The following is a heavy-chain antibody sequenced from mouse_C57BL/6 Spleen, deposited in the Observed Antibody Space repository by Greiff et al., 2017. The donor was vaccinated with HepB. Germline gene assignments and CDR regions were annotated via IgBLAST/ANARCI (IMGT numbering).Heavy chain of an antibody. CDR1: GFNIKDDY. CDR2: IDPENGDT. Sequence: EVKVVESGAELVRPGASVKLSCTASGFNIKDDYMHWVKQRPEQGLEWIGWIDPENGDTEYASKFQGKATITADTSSNTAYLQLSSLTSEDTAVYYCTTSYGSRYYFDYWGQGTTLTVSS. CDR3: TTSYGSRYYFDY. D-gene: IGHD1-1*01. V-gene: IGHV14-4*01. J-gene: IGHJ2*01.